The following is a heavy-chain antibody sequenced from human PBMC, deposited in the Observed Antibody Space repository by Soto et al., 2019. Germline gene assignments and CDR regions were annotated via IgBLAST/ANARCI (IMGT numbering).Heavy chain of an antibody. CDR1: GYTFSSHG. CDR2: ISAYNHNT. D-gene: IGHD3-16*01. V-gene: IGHV1-18*01. J-gene: IGHJ6*02. CDR3: GRGRFVMDV. Sequence: QVQLVQSGAEVKKPGAAVKVSCKASGYTFSSHGLSWVRQAPGQGLEWMGWISAYNHNTNYAQKFQGRATMTTDTSTSTGYMELRSLRSDDRAVYYCGRGRFVMDVWGQGTTVTVSS.